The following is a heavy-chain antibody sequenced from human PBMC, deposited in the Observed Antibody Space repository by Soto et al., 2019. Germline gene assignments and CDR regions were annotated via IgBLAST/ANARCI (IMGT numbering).Heavy chain of an antibody. CDR2: IYYSGST. D-gene: IGHD3-16*02. V-gene: IGHV4-39*01. CDR3: ARGDYDYVWGSYRYYYAMDV. J-gene: IGHJ6*02. Sequence: PSETLSITCTVSGGSISSSSYYWGWIRQPPGKGLEWIGSIYYSGSTYYNPSLKSRVTISVDTSKNQFSLKLSSVTAADTAVYYCARGDYDYVWGSYRYYYAMDVWGQGTTVT. CDR1: GGSISSSSYY.